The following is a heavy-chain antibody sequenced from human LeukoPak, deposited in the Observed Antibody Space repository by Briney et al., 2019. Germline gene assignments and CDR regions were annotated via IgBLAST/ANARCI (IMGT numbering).Heavy chain of an antibody. CDR3: ARSEHSSSSFDY. V-gene: IGHV3-21*01. CDR1: GFTLSSYS. CDR2: ISSSSTHI. J-gene: IGHJ4*02. Sequence: GGSLRLSCAASGFTLSSYSMNWVRQAPGKGLERVSYISSSSTHIYYADSVKGRFTISRDNARNSLYLQMNSLRAEDTAIYYCARSEHSSSSFDYWGQGTLVTVSS. D-gene: IGHD6-6*01.